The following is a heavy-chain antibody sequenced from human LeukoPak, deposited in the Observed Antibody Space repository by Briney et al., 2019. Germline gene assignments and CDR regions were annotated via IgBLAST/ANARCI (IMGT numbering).Heavy chain of an antibody. V-gene: IGHV3-53*01. CDR2: IYSGGST. CDR3: AKDMFLCGGDCPYYYYYYMDV. D-gene: IGHD2-21*02. CDR1: GFTVSSNY. J-gene: IGHJ6*03. Sequence: GGSLRLSCAASGFTVSSNYMSWVRQAPGKGLEWVSVIYSGGSTYYADSVKGRFTISRDNAKNTLYLQMNSLRAEDTAVYYCAKDMFLCGGDCPYYYYYYMDVWGKGTTVTVSS.